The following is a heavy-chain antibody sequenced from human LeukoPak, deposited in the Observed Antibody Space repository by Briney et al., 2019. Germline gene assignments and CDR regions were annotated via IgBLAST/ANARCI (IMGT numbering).Heavy chain of an antibody. Sequence: SETLSLTCSVSGDSMSGSTYYWAWIRQPPGKRLEWVGSGYYRGTNYYNPSLKSRATITLDSRNQFSLRLTSVTAADTAVYYCGRLGIHKPYSLDYWGQGTLVTVSS. CDR1: GDSMSGSTYY. CDR3: GRLGIHKPYSLDY. J-gene: IGHJ4*02. CDR2: GYYRGTN. D-gene: IGHD4-11*01. V-gene: IGHV4-39*01.